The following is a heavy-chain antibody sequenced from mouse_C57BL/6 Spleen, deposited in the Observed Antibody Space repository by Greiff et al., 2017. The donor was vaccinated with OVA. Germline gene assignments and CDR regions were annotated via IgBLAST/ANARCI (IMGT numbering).Heavy chain of an antibody. CDR2: IDPETGGT. CDR3: TRERDGMGY. J-gene: IGHJ2*01. V-gene: IGHV1-15*01. CDR1: GYTFTDYE. D-gene: IGHD2-1*01. Sequence: QVQLQQSGAELVRPGASVTLSCKASGYTFTDYEMHWVKQTPVHGLEWIGAIDPETGGTAYNQKFKGKAILTADKSSSTAYMELRSLTSEDSAVYYCTRERDGMGYWGQGTTLTVSS.